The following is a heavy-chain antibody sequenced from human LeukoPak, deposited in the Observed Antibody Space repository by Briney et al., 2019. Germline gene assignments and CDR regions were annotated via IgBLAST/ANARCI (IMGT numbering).Heavy chain of an antibody. J-gene: IGHJ4*02. D-gene: IGHD6-13*01. CDR1: GFTFSSYA. V-gene: IGHV3-64*01. CDR2: ISSNGGST. CDR3: ASSKVPYSSSWDFDY. Sequence: GGSLRLSCAASGFTFSSYAMHWVRQAPGKGLEYVSAISSNGGSTYYANSVKGRFTISRDNSKNTLYLQMGSLRAEDMAVYYCASSKVPYSSSWDFDYWGQGTLVTVSS.